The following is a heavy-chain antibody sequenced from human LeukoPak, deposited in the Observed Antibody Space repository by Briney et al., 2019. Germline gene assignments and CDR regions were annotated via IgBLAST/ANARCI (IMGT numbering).Heavy chain of an antibody. CDR2: IYTSGST. J-gene: IGHJ4*02. Sequence: SETLSLTCTVSGGSISSGSYYWSWIRQPAGKGLEWIGRIYTSGSTNYNPSLKSRVTISVDTSKNQFSLKLSSVTAADTAVYYCARDSVIVGASDYWGQGTLVTVSS. D-gene: IGHD1-26*01. CDR3: ARDSVIVGASDY. V-gene: IGHV4-61*02. CDR1: GGSISSGSYY.